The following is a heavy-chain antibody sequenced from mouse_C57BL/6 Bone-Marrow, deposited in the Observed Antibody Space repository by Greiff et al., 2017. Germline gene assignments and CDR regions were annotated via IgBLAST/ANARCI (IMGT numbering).Heavy chain of an antibody. CDR3: TRGPTTGFDY. CDR1: GFTFSSYA. D-gene: IGHD2-10*01. V-gene: IGHV5-9-1*02. CDR2: ISSGGDYI. Sequence: EVNVVESGEGLVKPGGSLKLSCAASGFTFSSYAMSWVRQTPEKRLEWVAYISSGGDYIYYADTVKGRFTISRDNARNTLYLQMSSLKSEDTAMYYCTRGPTTGFDYWGQGTTLTVSS. J-gene: IGHJ2*01.